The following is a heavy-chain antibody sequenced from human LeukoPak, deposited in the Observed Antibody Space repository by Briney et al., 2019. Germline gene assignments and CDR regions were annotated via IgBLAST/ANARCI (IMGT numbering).Heavy chain of an antibody. J-gene: IGHJ4*02. D-gene: IGHD2-2*01. Sequence: GGSLRLSCAASGFTFDAHAMSWVRQAPGKGLEWVSALSGSGGNTYYADSVKGRFTISRDNSKNTLYLQMNSLRAEDTAKYYCAKVASLCTSTSCVRGGFDYWGQGTLVTVSS. CDR3: AKVASLCTSTSCVRGGFDY. CDR2: LSGSGGNT. V-gene: IGHV3-23*01. CDR1: GFTFDAHA.